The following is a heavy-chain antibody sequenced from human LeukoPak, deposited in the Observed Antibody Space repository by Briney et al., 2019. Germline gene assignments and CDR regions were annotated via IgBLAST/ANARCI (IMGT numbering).Heavy chain of an antibody. CDR3: AKDGGSDPDSFDI. CDR1: GFTFSTYG. Sequence: GGSLRLSCAASGFTFSTYGMSWVRQAPGKGLEWLAFIRYDGSNKNCADSVKGRFTISRDNTKNSLYLQMNSLRAEDTAVYYCAKDGGSDPDSFDIWGQGTMVTVSS. CDR2: IRYDGSNK. J-gene: IGHJ3*02. D-gene: IGHD2-15*01. V-gene: IGHV3-30*02.